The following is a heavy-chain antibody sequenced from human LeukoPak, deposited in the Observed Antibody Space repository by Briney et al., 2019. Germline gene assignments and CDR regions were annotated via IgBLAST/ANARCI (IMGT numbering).Heavy chain of an antibody. J-gene: IGHJ4*02. Sequence: GGSLRLSCAASGFTFSSYSMNWVRQAPGRGLEWVSSISSSSSYIYYADSVKGRFTISRDNAKNSLYLQMNSLRAEDTAVYYCARVYHSYGVDYWGQGTLVTVSS. CDR2: ISSSSSYI. CDR3: ARVYHSYGVDY. D-gene: IGHD5-18*01. V-gene: IGHV3-21*01. CDR1: GFTFSSYS.